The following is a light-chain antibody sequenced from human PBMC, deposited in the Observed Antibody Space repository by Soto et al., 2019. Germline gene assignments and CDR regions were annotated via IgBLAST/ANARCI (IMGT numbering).Light chain of an antibody. CDR3: TSCTGRNTK. CDR2: EVT. V-gene: IGLV2-14*01. CDR1: SSDIGTYNY. J-gene: IGLJ2*01. Sequence: QSALTQPASVSGSPGQSITISCTGTSSDIGTYNYVSWYQHHPGKAPKLIIYEVTKRPSGVSYRFSGSKSGNTASLTISGLQAEDEADYYCTSCTGRNTKFGGGTKVTVL.